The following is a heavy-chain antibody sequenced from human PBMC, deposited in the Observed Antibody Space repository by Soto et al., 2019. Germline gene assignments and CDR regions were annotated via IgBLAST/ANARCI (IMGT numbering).Heavy chain of an antibody. Sequence: GGSLRLSCAASGFTFSSYWMSWFRQAPGKGLEWVANIKQDGSEKYYVDSVKGRFTISRDNAKNSLYLQMNSLRAEDTAVYYCARVPDPYCSSTSCSYYYYGMDVWGQGTTVTVSS. CDR2: IKQDGSEK. D-gene: IGHD2-2*01. J-gene: IGHJ6*02. CDR1: GFTFSSYW. CDR3: ARVPDPYCSSTSCSYYYYGMDV. V-gene: IGHV3-7*03.